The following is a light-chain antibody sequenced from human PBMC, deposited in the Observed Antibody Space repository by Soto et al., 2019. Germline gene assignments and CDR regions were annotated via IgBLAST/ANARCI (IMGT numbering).Light chain of an antibody. J-gene: IGKJ1*01. Sequence: DIVMTQSPLSLPVTPGEAASISCRSSQSLLHSNGYNYLDWYLQKPGQSPQLLIYLSSHRASGVPDWFSGSGSGTDFTLEIRRVEAEAVGVYYCMQALETPTTFGQGTKVEIK. V-gene: IGKV2-28*01. CDR2: LSS. CDR1: QSLLHSNGYNY. CDR3: MQALETPTT.